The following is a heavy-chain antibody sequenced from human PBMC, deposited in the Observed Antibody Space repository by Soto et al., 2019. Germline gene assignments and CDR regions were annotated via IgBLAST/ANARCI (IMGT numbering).Heavy chain of an antibody. CDR2: ISSSSSYI. CDR1: GFTFSSYS. Sequence: GGSLRLSCAASGFTFSSYSMNWVRQAPGKGLEWVSSISSSSSYIYYADSVKGRFTISRDNAKNSLYLQMNSLRAEDTAVYYCARDMGIAVAGTRMDVWGQGTTVTVSS. V-gene: IGHV3-21*01. D-gene: IGHD6-19*01. J-gene: IGHJ6*02. CDR3: ARDMGIAVAGTRMDV.